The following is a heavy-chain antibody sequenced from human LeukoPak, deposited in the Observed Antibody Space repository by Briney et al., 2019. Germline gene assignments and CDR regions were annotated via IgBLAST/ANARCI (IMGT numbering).Heavy chain of an antibody. CDR1: ELTFSTDT. Sequence: GGTLRLSCAASELTFSTDTVNWVRHAPGKDREAFSSISSSSNYIDYAESVKGRFTISRDNAKNSLYLQMNSLRAEDTAVYYCARETWIDYWGQGTLVTVSS. J-gene: IGHJ4*02. CDR3: ARETWIDY. V-gene: IGHV3-21*06. D-gene: IGHD5-12*01. CDR2: ISSSSNYI.